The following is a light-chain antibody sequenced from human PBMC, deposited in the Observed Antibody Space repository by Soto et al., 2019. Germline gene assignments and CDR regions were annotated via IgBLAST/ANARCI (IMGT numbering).Light chain of an antibody. CDR2: GAS. J-gene: IGKJ2*01. CDR3: QQYNNLYT. Sequence: EIVMTQSPDTLSVSPGERATLSCRASQSVSSNLAWYQQKPGQAPRLLIYGASTRATGIPARFSGSGSGTEFTLTISSLQSEDFAVYYCQQYNNLYTFGQGTKLEIK. V-gene: IGKV3-15*01. CDR1: QSVSSN.